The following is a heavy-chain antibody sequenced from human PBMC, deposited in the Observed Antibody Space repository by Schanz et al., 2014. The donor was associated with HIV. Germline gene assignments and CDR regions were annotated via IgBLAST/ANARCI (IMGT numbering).Heavy chain of an antibody. CDR2: ISWNSGSI. CDR1: GFTFDDYA. V-gene: IGHV3-9*01. J-gene: IGHJ6*02. Sequence: EVQLLESGGGLVQPGRSLRLSCAASGFTFDDYAMHWVRQAPGKGLEWVSGISWNSGSIGYADSVKGRFTISRDNAKNTLYLQMHSLRVEDTAVYFCARDYYYSIDVWGQGTTVIVSS. CDR3: ARDYYYSIDV.